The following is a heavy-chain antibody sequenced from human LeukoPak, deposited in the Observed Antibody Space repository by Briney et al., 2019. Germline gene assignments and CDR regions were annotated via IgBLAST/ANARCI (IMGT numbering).Heavy chain of an antibody. V-gene: IGHV1-46*01. D-gene: IGHD3-16*01. CDR3: AKLATSDTGETY. Sequence: GASVKVSCKASGYTFTSYATNWVRQAPGQGLEWMGVINPSGDSTTYAQNFQGRVTMTRDTSTSTVYMELRSLRSEDTAIYYCAKLATSDTGETYWGQGTLVTVSS. J-gene: IGHJ4*02. CDR2: INPSGDST. CDR1: GYTFTSYA.